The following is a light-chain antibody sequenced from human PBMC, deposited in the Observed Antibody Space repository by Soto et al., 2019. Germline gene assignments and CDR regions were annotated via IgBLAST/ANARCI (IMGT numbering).Light chain of an antibody. CDR1: QSVLYRSNNKNY. CDR3: QQYYSTPS. V-gene: IGKV4-1*01. J-gene: IGKJ1*01. Sequence: DIVMTQSPDSLAVSLGERATINCKSSQSVLYRSNNKNYLAWYQQKPGQPPKLLIYWASTRESGVPDRFSGSGSGTDFTLTISSLQAEDVAVYYCQQYYSTPSFGQRTKVEIK. CDR2: WAS.